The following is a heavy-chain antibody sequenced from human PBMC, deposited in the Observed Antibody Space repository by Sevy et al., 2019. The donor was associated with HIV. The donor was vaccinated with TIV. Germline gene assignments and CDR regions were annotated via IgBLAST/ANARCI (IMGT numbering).Heavy chain of an antibody. CDR2: IIPKSGTA. V-gene: IGHV1-69*13. J-gene: IGHJ6*02. D-gene: IGHD1-26*01. CDR3: AREWELGGMDV. CDR1: GGTFSTYA. Sequence: ASVKVSCKASGGTFSTYAISWVRQAPGQGLEWMGVIIPKSGTANYAQKFQGRVTITADESTNTAYMELSSLRSEDTAVYFSAREWELGGMDVWGQGTTVTVSS.